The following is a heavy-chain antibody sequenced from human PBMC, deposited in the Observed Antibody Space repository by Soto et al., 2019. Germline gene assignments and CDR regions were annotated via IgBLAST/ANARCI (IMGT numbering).Heavy chain of an antibody. J-gene: IGHJ3*02. CDR1: GFTFSSYD. D-gene: IGHD7-27*01. CDR2: ISYDGSNK. V-gene: IGHV3-30-3*01. CDR3: ARDRETGDLLNDAFDI. Sequence: GGSLRLSCAASGFTFSSYDMHWVRQAPGKGLEWVAVISYDGSNKYYADSVKGRFTISRNNSKNTLYLQMNSLRAEDTAVYYCARDRETGDLLNDAFDIWGQGTMVTVSS.